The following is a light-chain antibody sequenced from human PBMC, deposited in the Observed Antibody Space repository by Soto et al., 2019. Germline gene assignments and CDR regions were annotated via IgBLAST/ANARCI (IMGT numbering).Light chain of an antibody. CDR1: SSNIGNYP. J-gene: IGLJ3*02. CDR3: LLAYNDAWV. V-gene: IGLV1-44*01. CDR2: TAT. Sequence: QSVLTQPPSASATPGQRVAISCSGSSSNIGNYPVNWYQQLPGTAPKLLIHTATQRPSGVPDRFSGSKSGTSASLAISGLQSEDEAEYSCLLAYNDAWVFGGGTKLTVL.